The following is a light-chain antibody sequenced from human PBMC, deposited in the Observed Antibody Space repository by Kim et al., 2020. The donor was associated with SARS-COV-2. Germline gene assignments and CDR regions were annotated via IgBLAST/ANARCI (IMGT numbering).Light chain of an antibody. V-gene: IGKV1-39*01. J-gene: IGKJ4*01. CDR1: QSISSS. CDR2: AAS. CDR3: QQSYSMLRLT. Sequence: DIQMTQSPSSLSASVGDRVTITCRASQSISSSLNWYQQKPGKAPKLLIYAASNLQSGVPSRFSGGGSGTDFTLTISSLQPEDFATYYCQQSYSMLRLTFGGGTKVDIK.